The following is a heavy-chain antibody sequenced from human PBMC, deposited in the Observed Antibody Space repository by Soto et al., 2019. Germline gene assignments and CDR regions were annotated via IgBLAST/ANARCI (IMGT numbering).Heavy chain of an antibody. D-gene: IGHD6-6*01. J-gene: IGHJ4*02. CDR1: GGSISSGGYS. CDR3: ASGVLPTLFAY. V-gene: IGHV4-30-2*01. Sequence: PSETLSLTCAVSGGSISSGGYSWSWIRQPPGKGLEWVGYIYHSGSTSYNPSLQSRVTISITSPRNQFSLTLNSVTAADTALFSCASGVLPTLFAYSGQRTMVPVSS. CDR2: IYHSGST.